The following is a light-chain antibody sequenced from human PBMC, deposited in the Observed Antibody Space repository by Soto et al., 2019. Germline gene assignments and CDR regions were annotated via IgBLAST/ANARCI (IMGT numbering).Light chain of an antibody. CDR2: DAS. V-gene: IGKV3-11*01. CDR3: QQRNNWPTT. J-gene: IGKJ2*01. Sequence: EIVLTQSPATLSSSPGERDTLSCRASQSVSGCLAWYQQKPGQAPRLLIYDASNMATGIPARFSGSGSGTDFTLTITSLQPEDSAVYYCQQRNNWPTTFGQGTKVEIK. CDR1: QSVSGC.